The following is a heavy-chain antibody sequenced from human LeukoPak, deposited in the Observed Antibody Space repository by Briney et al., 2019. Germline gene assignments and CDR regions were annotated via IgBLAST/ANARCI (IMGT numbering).Heavy chain of an antibody. V-gene: IGHV4-34*01. CDR1: GGSFSSFY. D-gene: IGHD5-18*01. CDR2: ISHSGTT. CDR3: ARGGLDTKRGGYFDF. Sequence: SETLSLTCAVYGGSFSSFYWSWIRQPPGKGLEWIGEISHSGTTYYNPSLESRVTVSVDTSKSQFSLRLSSVTAADTAVYYCARGGLDTKRGGYFDFWGPGILVTVSS. J-gene: IGHJ4*02.